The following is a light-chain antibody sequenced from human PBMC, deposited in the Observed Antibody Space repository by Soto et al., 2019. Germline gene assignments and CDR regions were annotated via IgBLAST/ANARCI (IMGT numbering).Light chain of an antibody. CDR2: AAY. Sequence: DIQMTQSPSSLSAFVGDRVTITCRASQGIDNFLAWYQQKPGKVPKLLIYAAYTLQSGVPSRFSGTGSGTNFTLTISRLQPEDVATYYCQKCKTAPFTFGGGTKVQIK. J-gene: IGKJ4*01. CDR1: QGIDNF. CDR3: QKCKTAPFT. V-gene: IGKV1-27*01.